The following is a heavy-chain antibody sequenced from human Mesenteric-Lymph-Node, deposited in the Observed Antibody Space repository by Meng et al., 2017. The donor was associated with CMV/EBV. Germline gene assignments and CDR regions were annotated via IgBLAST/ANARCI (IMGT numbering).Heavy chain of an antibody. V-gene: IGHV4-4*02. CDR2: IYHSGST. D-gene: IGHD6-13*01. CDR1: GGSTSSSNW. J-gene: IGHJ4*02. CDR3: ASLEAAAQIDY. Sequence: CAVSGGSTSSSNWWSWVRQPPRKGLEWIGEIYHSGSTNYNPSLKSRVTISVDKSKNQFSLKLSSVTAADTAVYYCASLEAAAQIDYWGQGTLVTVSS.